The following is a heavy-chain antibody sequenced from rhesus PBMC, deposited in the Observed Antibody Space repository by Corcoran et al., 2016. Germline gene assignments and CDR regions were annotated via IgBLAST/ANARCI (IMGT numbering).Heavy chain of an antibody. J-gene: IGHJ4*01. D-gene: IGHD1-44*02. V-gene: IGHV4-76*01. CDR3: ARAQWEREPHSDY. CDR1: GGSISSGYD. Sequence: QVQLQESGPGVVKPSETLSLTCAVSGGSISSGYDWSWIRQPPGKGLEWIGYIYGSSGSTNYNPSLKNRVTISKDASKNQFSLKLSSVTAADTAVYYCARAQWEREPHSDYWGQGVLVTVSS. CDR2: IYGSSGST.